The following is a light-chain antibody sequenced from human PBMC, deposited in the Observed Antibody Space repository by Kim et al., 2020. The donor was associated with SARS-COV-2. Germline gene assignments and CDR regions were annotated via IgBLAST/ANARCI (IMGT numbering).Light chain of an antibody. J-gene: IGKJ1*01. CDR2: AAS. CDR3: QKYNSAPWT. V-gene: IGKV1-27*01. Sequence: SESVGDRVTITCRASQGVSNYVAWYQQRPGKAPMLLIYAASTLQSGVPSRFSGSGSGTDFALIISSLQPEDVATYYCQKYNSAPWTFGQGTKLEI. CDR1: QGVSNY.